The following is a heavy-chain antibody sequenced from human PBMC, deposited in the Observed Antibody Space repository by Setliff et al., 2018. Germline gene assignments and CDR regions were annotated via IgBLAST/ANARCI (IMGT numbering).Heavy chain of an antibody. J-gene: IGHJ6*02. CDR2: IYYSGST. Sequence: SETLSLTCTVSGGSISSSSYYWGWIRQPPGKGLEWIGSIYYSGSTCYNPSLKSRVTISVDTSKNQFSLKLSSVTAADTAVYYCARVGGYYYYYYGMDVWGQGTTVTVSS. CDR1: GGSISSSSYY. CDR3: ARVGGYYYYYYGMDV. V-gene: IGHV4-39*07.